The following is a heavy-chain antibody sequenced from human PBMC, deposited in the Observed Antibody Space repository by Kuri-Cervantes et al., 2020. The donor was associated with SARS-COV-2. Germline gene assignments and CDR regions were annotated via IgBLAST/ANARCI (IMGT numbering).Heavy chain of an antibody. J-gene: IGHJ4*02. Sequence: GGSLRLSCEASGFTFDDYGMGWVRQAPGKGLEWVSGINWNGGSTGYADSVKGRLTVSRDNARKSLYLQMNSLRAEDTAVYYCATPAPEYGGNSGGWVFWGQGTLVTVSS. D-gene: IGHD4-23*01. CDR1: GFTFDDYG. V-gene: IGHV3-20*04. CDR3: ATPAPEYGGNSGGWVF. CDR2: INWNGGST.